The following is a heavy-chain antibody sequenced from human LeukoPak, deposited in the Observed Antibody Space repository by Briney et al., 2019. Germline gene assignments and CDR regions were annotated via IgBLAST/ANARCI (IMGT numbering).Heavy chain of an antibody. J-gene: IGHJ6*03. Sequence: GGSLRLSCAASGFTFSSYAMSWVRQAPGKGPEWVSAISGSGGSTYYADSVKGRFTISRDNSKNTLYLQMNSLRAEDTAVYYCAKAAYNSQYYYYYYYMDVWGKGTTVTVSS. D-gene: IGHD1-20*01. CDR2: ISGSGGST. CDR1: GFTFSSYA. CDR3: AKAAYNSQYYYYYYYMDV. V-gene: IGHV3-23*01.